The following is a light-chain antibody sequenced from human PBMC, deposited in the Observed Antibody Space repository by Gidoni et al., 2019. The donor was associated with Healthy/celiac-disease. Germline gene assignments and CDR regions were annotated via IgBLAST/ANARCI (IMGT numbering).Light chain of an antibody. V-gene: IGKV1D-12*01. CDR3: QQDNSFPLT. J-gene: IGKJ4*01. Sequence: DSQMSQSPSSVSASVGDRVTITCRASQGISSWLAWYQQKPGKATTLLIYAASSLQRGVPSRSSGSGSGTDFTLTSSSRQPEDVVAYYCQQDNSFPLTLGGGTKVEIK. CDR2: AAS. CDR1: QGISSW.